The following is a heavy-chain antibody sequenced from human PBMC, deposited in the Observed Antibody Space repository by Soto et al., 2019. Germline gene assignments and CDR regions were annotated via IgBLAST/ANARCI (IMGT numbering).Heavy chain of an antibody. J-gene: IGHJ6*03. CDR3: ARDAGFGYGRHMDV. CDR1: GFTFSSYG. Sequence: QVQLAESGGGVVQPGRSLRLSCAASGFTFSSYGMHWVRQAPGKGLEWVAVIWYDGSNKYYADSVKGRFTISRDNSKNTLYLQMNSLRAEDTAVYYCARDAGFGYGRHMDVWGKGTTVTVSS. CDR2: IWYDGSNK. V-gene: IGHV3-33*01. D-gene: IGHD5-12*01.